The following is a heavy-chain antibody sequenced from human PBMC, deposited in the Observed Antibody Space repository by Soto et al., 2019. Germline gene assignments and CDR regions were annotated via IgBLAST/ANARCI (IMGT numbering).Heavy chain of an antibody. V-gene: IGHV3-30*18. CDR1: GFTFSSYG. J-gene: IGHJ5*02. CDR3: AKAEVGATGLNWLEP. D-gene: IGHD1-26*01. Sequence: GGSLRLSCAASGFTFSSYGMHWVRQAPGKGLEWVAVISYDGSNKYYADSVKGRFTISRDNSKNTLYLQMNSLRAEDTAVYYCAKAEVGATGLNWLEPWGQGT. CDR2: ISYDGSNK.